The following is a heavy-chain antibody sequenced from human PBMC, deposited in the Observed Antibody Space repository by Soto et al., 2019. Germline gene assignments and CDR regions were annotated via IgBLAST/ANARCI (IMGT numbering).Heavy chain of an antibody. Sequence: QLQLQESGPGLVKPSETLSLTCTVSGGPLSSSSYYWGWIRQPPGKGLEWIGSIYYSGSTYYSPSLKSRLTISVDTSKNHFSLKLSSVTAADTAVYYCARHRGYYFYYMGVWGKGTTVTVSS. CDR3: ARHRGYYFYYMGV. CDR1: GGPLSSSSYY. J-gene: IGHJ6*03. V-gene: IGHV4-39*01. CDR2: IYYSGST.